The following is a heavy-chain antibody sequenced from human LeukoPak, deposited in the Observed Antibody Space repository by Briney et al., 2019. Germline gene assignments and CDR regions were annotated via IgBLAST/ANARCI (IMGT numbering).Heavy chain of an antibody. V-gene: IGHV4-34*01. J-gene: IGHJ4*02. CDR2: INHSGST. CDR3: AQRAVAGSYYFDY. Sequence: SETLSLTCAVYGGSFSGYYWSWIRQPPGKGLEWIGEINHSGSTNYNPSLKSRVTISVDTSKNQFPLKLSSVTAADTAVYYCAQRAVAGSYYFDYWGQGTLVTVSS. CDR1: GGSFSGYY. D-gene: IGHD6-19*01.